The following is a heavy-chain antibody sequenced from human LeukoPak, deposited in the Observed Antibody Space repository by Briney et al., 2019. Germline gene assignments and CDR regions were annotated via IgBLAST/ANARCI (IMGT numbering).Heavy chain of an antibody. V-gene: IGHV6-1*01. CDR1: GDSVSSNSVT. CDR3: ARRLTQYDCFDP. CDR2: TYYRSTWYN. D-gene: IGHD2-2*01. Sequence: SQTLSLTCAISGDSVSSNSVTWNWIRQSPSRGLEWLVRTYYRSTWYNDYAVSVRGRITVNPDTSKNQFSLHLNSVTPEDTAVYYCARRLTQYDCFDPWGQGILVTVSS. J-gene: IGHJ5*02.